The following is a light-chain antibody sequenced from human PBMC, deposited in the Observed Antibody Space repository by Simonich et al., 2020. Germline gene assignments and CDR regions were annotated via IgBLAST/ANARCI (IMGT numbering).Light chain of an antibody. CDR3: MQALQTPYT. J-gene: IGKJ2*01. CDR2: LGA. V-gene: IGKV2-28*01. CDR1: QSLLLSNGYNY. Sequence: IVMTQSPLSLPVTPGEPASISFRSSQSLLLSNGYNYLDWYLQKPGQTPQLLIDLGANRASGVPDRFSGSGSGTDFTLKISRVEAEDVGVYYCMQALQTPYTFGQGTKLEIK.